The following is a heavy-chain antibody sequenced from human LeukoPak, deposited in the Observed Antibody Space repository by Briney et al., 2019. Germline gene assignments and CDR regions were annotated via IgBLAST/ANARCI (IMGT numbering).Heavy chain of an antibody. CDR2: IYHSGST. CDR1: GGSISSGSYY. D-gene: IGHD5-24*01. Sequence: PSETLSLTCTVSGGSISSGSYYWGWIRQPPGKGLEWIGSIYHSGSTYYNPSLKSRVTISVDTSKNQFSLKLSSVTAADTAVYYCARKDGYLLLDAFDIWGQGTMVTVSS. J-gene: IGHJ3*02. CDR3: ARKDGYLLLDAFDI. V-gene: IGHV4-39*07.